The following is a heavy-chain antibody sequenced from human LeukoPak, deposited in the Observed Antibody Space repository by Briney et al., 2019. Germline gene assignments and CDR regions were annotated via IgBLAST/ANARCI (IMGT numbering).Heavy chain of an antibody. CDR3: ARDQGSLVWFGEPLDY. CDR1: GFTFSSYG. CDR2: IRYDGSNK. V-gene: IGHV3-30*02. Sequence: GGSLRLSCAASGFTFSSYGMHWVRQAPGKGLEWVAFIRYDGSNKYYADSVKGRFTISRDNSKNTLYLQMGSLRAEDMAVYYCARDQGSLVWFGEPLDYWGQGTLVTVSS. D-gene: IGHD3-10*01. J-gene: IGHJ4*02.